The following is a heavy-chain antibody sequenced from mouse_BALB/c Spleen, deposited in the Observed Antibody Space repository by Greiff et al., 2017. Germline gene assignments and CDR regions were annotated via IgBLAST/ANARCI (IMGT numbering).Heavy chain of an antibody. D-gene: IGHD1-1*01. CDR1: GFTFSSYA. CDR2: ISSGGST. J-gene: IGHJ4*01. V-gene: IGHV5-6-5*01. CDR3: ARGLGGSSYDYAMDY. Sequence: DVQLVESGGGLVKPGGSLKLSCAASGFTFSSYAMSWVRQTPEKRLEWVASISSGGSTYYPDSVKGRFTISRDNARNILYLQMSSLRSEDTAMYYCARGLGGSSYDYAMDYWGQGTSVTVSS.